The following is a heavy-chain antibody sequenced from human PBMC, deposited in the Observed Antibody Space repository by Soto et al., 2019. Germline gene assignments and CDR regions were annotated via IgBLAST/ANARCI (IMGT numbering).Heavy chain of an antibody. Sequence: QVQLVQSGAEVKKPGSSVKVSCKASGGTFSSYAISWVRQAPGQGLEWMGGIIPIFGTANYAQKFHGRVTTNAHESPSTDCMEVGTLRSVCTAFCCLARKGGDTTEVNRRDYYGIDFWGQGNTVTVCS. CDR2: IIPIFGTA. V-gene: IGHV1-69*01. CDR1: GGTFSSYA. D-gene: IGHD5-18*01. CDR3: ARKGGDTTEVNRRDYYGIDF. J-gene: IGHJ6*02.